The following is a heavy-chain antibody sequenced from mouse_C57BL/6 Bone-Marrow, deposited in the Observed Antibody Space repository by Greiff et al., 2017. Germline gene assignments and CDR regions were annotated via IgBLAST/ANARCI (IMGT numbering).Heavy chain of an antibody. CDR1: GFTFSSYG. CDR3: ARHPECYLDD. J-gene: IGHJ2*01. V-gene: IGHV5-6*01. CDR2: ISSGGSYT. Sequence: VQLKESGGDLVKPGGSLKLSCAASGFTFSSYGMSWVRPTPDKRLEWVATISSGGSYTYYTDSVKGRFTISRDNAKNTLYLQMSSLKSEDTAMYYCARHPECYLDDWGQGTTLTVSS.